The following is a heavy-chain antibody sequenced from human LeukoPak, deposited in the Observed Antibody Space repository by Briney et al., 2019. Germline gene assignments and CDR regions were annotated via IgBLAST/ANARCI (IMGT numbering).Heavy chain of an antibody. V-gene: IGHV3-30*03. CDR3: ASPGGHFDY. J-gene: IGHJ4*02. D-gene: IGHD1-1*01. Sequence: GGSLRLSCAASGFTFSSYGMHWVRQAPGKGLEWVAVISYGGSNKYYADSVKGRFTISRDNSKNTLYLQMNSLRAEDTAVYYCASPGGHFDYWGQGTLVTVSS. CDR1: GFTFSSYG. CDR2: ISYGGSNK.